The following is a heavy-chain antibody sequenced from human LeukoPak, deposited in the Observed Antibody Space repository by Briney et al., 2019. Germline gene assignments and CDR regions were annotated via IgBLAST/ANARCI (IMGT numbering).Heavy chain of an antibody. CDR3: ATETHPIFGVANPLDY. J-gene: IGHJ4*02. CDR1: GFTFSSYW. D-gene: IGHD3-3*01. Sequence: QPGGSLRLSCDVSGFTFSSYWMNWVRQVPGKGLAWVSHINTYGTSAIYADSVKGRFTISRDNAKNSLYLQMNSLRAEDTAVYYCATETHPIFGVANPLDYWGQGTLVTVSS. CDR2: INTYGTSA. V-gene: IGHV3-74*01.